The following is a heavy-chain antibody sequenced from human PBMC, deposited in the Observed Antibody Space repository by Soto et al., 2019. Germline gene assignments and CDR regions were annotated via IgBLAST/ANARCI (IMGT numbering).Heavy chain of an antibody. V-gene: IGHV1-69*13. CDR1: GGTFSSFG. CDR2: IIPVFGRP. J-gene: IGHJ1*01. Sequence: ASVKVSCKASGGTFSSFGISWVRQAPGQGLEWMGGIIPVFGRPNYAQRFRGRLTVTADESTNTSYMELIDLTSEDTAVYYCAREASGYDFWGQGTQVTVSS. CDR3: AREASGYDF. D-gene: IGHD5-12*01.